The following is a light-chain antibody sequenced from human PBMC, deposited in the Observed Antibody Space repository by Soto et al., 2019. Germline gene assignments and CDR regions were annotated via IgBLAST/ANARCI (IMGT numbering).Light chain of an antibody. CDR3: LKYSNDAPGT. Sequence: DIQMTQSPSSLSASVGDRVTLTCRASQDISQYLAWYQQRPGKVPKLLIYYASTLQTGVPSRFSGSGSGTEFTLTISSLQPEDFATYYCLKYSNDAPGTFGQGTKVEI. J-gene: IGKJ1*01. CDR1: QDISQY. CDR2: YAS. V-gene: IGKV1-27*01.